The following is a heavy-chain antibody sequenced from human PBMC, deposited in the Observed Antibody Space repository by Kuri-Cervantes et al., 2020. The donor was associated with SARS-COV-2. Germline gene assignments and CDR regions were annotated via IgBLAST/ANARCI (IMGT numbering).Heavy chain of an antibody. Sequence: LSLTCAASGFTFSSYSMNWVRQAPGKGLEWVSSISSSSSYIYYADSVKGRFTISRDNAKNSLYLQMNSLRAEDTAVYYCARLHTDIVVVPGAIRSHYYYYYMDVWGKGTTVTVSS. CDR3: ARLHTDIVVVPGAIRSHYYYYYMDV. CDR1: GFTFSSYS. V-gene: IGHV3-21*01. D-gene: IGHD2-2*02. CDR2: ISSSSSYI. J-gene: IGHJ6*03.